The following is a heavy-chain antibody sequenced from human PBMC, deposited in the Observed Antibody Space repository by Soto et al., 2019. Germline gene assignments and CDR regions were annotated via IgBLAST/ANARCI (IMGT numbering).Heavy chain of an antibody. CDR3: ARDIVREHWFDP. J-gene: IGHJ5*02. CDR1: GYTFTNFG. V-gene: IGHV1-18*01. Sequence: QIQLVQSGSEVKKPGASVKVSCKASGYTFTNFGISWVRQAPGQGLEWVGWISAYNGDTNYAQKFQGRFTMTTDTSTNTAYMELRSLRSDDTATYYCARDIVREHWFDPWGQGTLVTVSS. D-gene: IGHD3-10*01. CDR2: ISAYNGDT.